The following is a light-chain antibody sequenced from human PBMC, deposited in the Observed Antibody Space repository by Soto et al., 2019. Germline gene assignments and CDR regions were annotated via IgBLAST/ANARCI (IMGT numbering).Light chain of an antibody. Sequence: EIVLTQSPGTLSLSPGERATLSCRAIQSVSSSYLAWYQQKPGQAPRLLIYGASSRAPGIPDRFSGSGSGTTFTLTISRLEPEDFAVYYCQRYGRSPPITFGQGTRLEIK. J-gene: IGKJ5*01. CDR1: QSVSSSY. CDR3: QRYGRSPPIT. CDR2: GAS. V-gene: IGKV3-20*01.